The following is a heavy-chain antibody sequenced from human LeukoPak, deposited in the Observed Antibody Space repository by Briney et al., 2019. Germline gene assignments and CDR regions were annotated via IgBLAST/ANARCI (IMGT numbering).Heavy chain of an antibody. CDR1: GFTFSSYS. V-gene: IGHV3-21*01. D-gene: IGHD3-16*01. J-gene: IGHJ3*02. Sequence: GGSLRLSCAASGFTFSSYSMNWVRQAPGKGLEWVSSISSSSSYIYYADSVKGRFTISRDNSKNTLYLQMNSLRAEDTAVYYCAKELGGTDDAFDIWGQGTMVTVSS. CDR3: AKELGGTDDAFDI. CDR2: ISSSSSYI.